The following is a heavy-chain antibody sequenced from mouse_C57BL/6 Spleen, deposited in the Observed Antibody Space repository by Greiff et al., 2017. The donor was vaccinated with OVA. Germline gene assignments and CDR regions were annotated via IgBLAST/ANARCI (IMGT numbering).Heavy chain of an antibody. D-gene: IGHD2-13*01. Sequence: VKLMESGPGLVQPSQTLSITCTASGFSLTSYGVHWVRQSPGKGLEWLGVICSGGSTDKNTAFISRLSIVKDKSKSQVFFRMNSLQADDTAIDYCAGWVTDYDMDYWGQGTSVTVSS. J-gene: IGHJ4*01. CDR3: AGWVTDYDMDY. CDR2: ICSGGST. V-gene: IGHV2-2*01. CDR1: GFSLTSYG.